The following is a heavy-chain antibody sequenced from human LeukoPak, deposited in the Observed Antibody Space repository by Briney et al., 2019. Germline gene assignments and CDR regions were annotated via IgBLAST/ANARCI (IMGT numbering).Heavy chain of an antibody. V-gene: IGHV4-59*12. CDR3: AKEGMGSEATTADGAFDI. Sequence: SETLSLTCTVSGGSISVYHWSWIRQPPGKGLEWIGYLYDTGSTNYNPSHKSRVTISVDTSKNQISLKLSSVTAADTAVYFCAKEGMGSEATTADGAFDIWGQGTTVTVSS. D-gene: IGHD1-26*01. CDR2: LYDTGST. J-gene: IGHJ3*02. CDR1: GGSISVYH.